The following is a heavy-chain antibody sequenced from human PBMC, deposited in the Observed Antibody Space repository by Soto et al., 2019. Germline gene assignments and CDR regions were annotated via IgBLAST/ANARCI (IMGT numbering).Heavy chain of an antibody. D-gene: IGHD1-26*01. J-gene: IGHJ6*02. V-gene: IGHV3-33*01. CDR2: IWYDGSNK. CDR3: CSGSYYKSYYYYGMDV. CDR1: GFTFSSYG. Sequence: GGSLRLSCAASGFTFSSYGMHWVRQAPGKGLEWVAVIWYDGSNKYYADSVKGRFTIYRDNSKNTLYLQMNSLRAAATAVYYCCSGSYYKSYYYYGMDVWGQGTTVTVSS.